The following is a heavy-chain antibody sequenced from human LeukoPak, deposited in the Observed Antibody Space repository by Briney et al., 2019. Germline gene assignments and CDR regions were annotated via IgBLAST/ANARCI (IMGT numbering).Heavy chain of an antibody. CDR3: ARLIPAYSGSAWYYFDF. J-gene: IGHJ4*02. D-gene: IGHD6-19*01. CDR1: GGSISSYY. V-gene: IGHV4-59*08. Sequence: SETLSLTCTVSGGSISSYYWSWIRQPPGKGLEWIGYIHYSGSTIYSPSLKSRVTISLDTANIQFSLRLSSVTAADTAVYYCARLIPAYSGSAWYYFDFWGQGTLVTVSS. CDR2: IHYSGST.